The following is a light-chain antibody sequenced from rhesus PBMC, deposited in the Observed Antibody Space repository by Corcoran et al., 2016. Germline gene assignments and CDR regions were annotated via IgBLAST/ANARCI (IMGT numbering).Light chain of an antibody. Sequence: DIQMTQSPSSLSASVGDTVTITCRASQYISSYLNWIQQKQGNAPKLLIQGASWLGSGVPSRFSGSGSGTEFTLTISSLQPEDVAVYYCLQHNIKPLTFGGGTKVAIK. CDR2: GAS. CDR3: LQHNIKPLT. J-gene: IGKJ4*01. V-gene: IGKV1-28*01. CDR1: QYISSY.